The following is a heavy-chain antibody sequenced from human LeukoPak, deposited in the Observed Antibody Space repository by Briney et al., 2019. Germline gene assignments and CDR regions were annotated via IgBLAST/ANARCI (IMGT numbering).Heavy chain of an antibody. V-gene: IGHV3-23*01. CDR3: AKEVTPYPQVITCFDY. CDR1: GFTFGSHA. Sequence: GGSLRLSCAASGFTFGSHAMTWVRQAPGKGLEWVSGIDGDGTNTYYADSVKGRFTVSRDNSKNTPYLQMNSLRANDTAVYFCAKEVTPYPQVITCFDYWGQGSLVTVSS. J-gene: IGHJ4*02. D-gene: IGHD3-22*01. CDR2: IDGDGTNT.